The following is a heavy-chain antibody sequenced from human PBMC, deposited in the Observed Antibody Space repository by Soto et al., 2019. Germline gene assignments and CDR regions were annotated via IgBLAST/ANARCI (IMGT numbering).Heavy chain of an antibody. V-gene: IGHV3-30-3*01. J-gene: IGHJ4*02. D-gene: IGHD3-3*01. Sequence: GGSLRLSCAASGFTISDYYMSWVRQAPGKGLEWVALISYDGSNKYYADSVKGRFTISRDNSKNTLYLQMNSLRAEDTAVYYCARDKRDLRFLEWSYYFDYWGQGTLVTVSS. CDR2: ISYDGSNK. CDR1: GFTISDYY. CDR3: ARDKRDLRFLEWSYYFDY.